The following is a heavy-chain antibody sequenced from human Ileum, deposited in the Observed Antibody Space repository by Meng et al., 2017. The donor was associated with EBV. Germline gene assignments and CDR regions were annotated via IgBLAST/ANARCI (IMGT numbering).Heavy chain of an antibody. CDR1: GFTFSIYD. CDR2: IGTHGDT. D-gene: IGHD3-10*01. CDR3: ARSRGVLTQPFDY. Sequence: VKRGGVGGGLGQPGGSLRLSCVASGFTFSIYDMHWVRQAAGKGLEWVLGIGTHGDTYYPGSVKGRFTISREDAKNSLFLQMNSLRPGDTAVYFCARSRGVLTQPFDYWGQGILVTVSS. V-gene: IGHV3-13*01. J-gene: IGHJ4*02.